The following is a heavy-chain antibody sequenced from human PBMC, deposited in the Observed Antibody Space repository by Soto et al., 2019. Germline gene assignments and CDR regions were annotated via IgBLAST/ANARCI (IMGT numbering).Heavy chain of an antibody. CDR2: INHSGST. D-gene: IGHD3-22*01. Sequence: SDTLSLTCAVHGGSFRGSYLSWFRQPPGKGLEWIGEINHSGSTNYNPSLKSRVTISVDTSKNQFSLKLSSVTAADTAVYYCATNPYDSSGYDFDYWGQGTLVT. J-gene: IGHJ4*02. V-gene: IGHV4-34*01. CDR1: GGSFRGSY. CDR3: ATNPYDSSGYDFDY.